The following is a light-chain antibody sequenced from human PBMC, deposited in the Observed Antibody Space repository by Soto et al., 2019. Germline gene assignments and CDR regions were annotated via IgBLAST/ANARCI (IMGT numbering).Light chain of an antibody. CDR2: EVS. CDR1: IHYDF. Sequence: QSVLTQPASVSGSPGQSITISCSGYIHYDFVSWYQQHPGTAPKLVIYEVSNRPSRTSDRFSDSKSGHTASLTISGLQTEDEAVYYCGSYTSSSNYVFGTGTKGTVL. CDR3: GSYTSSSNYV. V-gene: IGLV2-14*01. J-gene: IGLJ1*01.